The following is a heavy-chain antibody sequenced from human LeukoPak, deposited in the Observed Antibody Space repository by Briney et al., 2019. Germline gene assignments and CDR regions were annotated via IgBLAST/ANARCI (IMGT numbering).Heavy chain of an antibody. Sequence: GESLKISCKGSGYTFATYWIGWVRQMPGKGLEWMGIIYPGDSDTRYSPSFQGQVTISADKSISTAYLQWSSLKASDTAMYYCARLRIAAAPIDYWGQGTLVTVSS. CDR3: ARLRIAAAPIDY. V-gene: IGHV5-51*01. J-gene: IGHJ4*02. D-gene: IGHD6-13*01. CDR1: GYTFATYW. CDR2: IYPGDSDT.